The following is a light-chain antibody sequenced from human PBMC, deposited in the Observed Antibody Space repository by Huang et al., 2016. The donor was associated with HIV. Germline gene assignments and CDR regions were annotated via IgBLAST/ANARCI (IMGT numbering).Light chain of an antibody. CDR1: QSVSSSQ. J-gene: IGKJ1*01. Sequence: EIVLTQSPGTLSLSPGERATLSCRASQSVSSSQLAWYQQKAGQSPRLLIYCASSRASGTPNRFSGSGSGTDFTLTISRLDPEDFAVYYCQQYGTSTSTFGQGTRVEVK. V-gene: IGKV3-20*01. CDR3: QQYGTSTST. CDR2: CAS.